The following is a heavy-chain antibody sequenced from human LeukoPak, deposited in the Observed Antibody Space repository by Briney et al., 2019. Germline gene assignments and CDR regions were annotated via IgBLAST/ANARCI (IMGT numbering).Heavy chain of an antibody. Sequence: SGGSLRLFCAASGFSFWNYWMHWVRRAPGEGLVWVGRISGACMSTNYADIVKGRVTISRDNAKSTLSLQMNSMKAEDTPLYYCVKVTTGFQDWGQGTLVTVSS. V-gene: IGHV3-74*01. CDR1: GFSFWNYW. CDR3: VKVTTGFQD. J-gene: IGHJ1*01. D-gene: IGHD3-3*01. CDR2: ISGACMST.